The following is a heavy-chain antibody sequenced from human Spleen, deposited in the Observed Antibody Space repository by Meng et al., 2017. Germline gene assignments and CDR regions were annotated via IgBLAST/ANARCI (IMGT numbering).Heavy chain of an antibody. CDR1: GGSFIGYY. Sequence: VQLQRWGDGLLKPSETLSLPCAVYGGSFIGYYWSWIRQPPGKGLEWIGEINHSGSTNYNPSLKSRVTISVDTSKNQFSLKLSSVTAADTVVYYCARGRDYTAMVPMGFYFDYWGQGTLVTVSS. CDR3: ARGRDYTAMVPMGFYFDY. V-gene: IGHV4-34*01. CDR2: INHSGST. D-gene: IGHD5-18*01. J-gene: IGHJ4*02.